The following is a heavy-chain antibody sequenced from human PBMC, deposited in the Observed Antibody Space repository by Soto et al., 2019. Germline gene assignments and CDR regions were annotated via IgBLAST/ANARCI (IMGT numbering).Heavy chain of an antibody. CDR3: ARDGGHHYYDSSGYSGFDY. V-gene: IGHV1-69*06. Sequence: SVKVSCKASGGTFSSYAISWVRQAPGQGLEWMGGIIPIFGTANYAQKFQGRVTITADKSTGTAYMELSSLRSEDTAVYYCARDGGHHYYDSSGYSGFDYWGQGTLVTVSS. J-gene: IGHJ4*02. CDR2: IIPIFGTA. CDR1: GGTFSSYA. D-gene: IGHD3-22*01.